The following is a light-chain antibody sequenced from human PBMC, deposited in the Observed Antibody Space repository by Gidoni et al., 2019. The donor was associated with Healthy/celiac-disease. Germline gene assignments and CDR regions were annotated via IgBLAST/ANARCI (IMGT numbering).Light chain of an antibody. Sequence: QSLLTQPPSVSPAPGHKVTISCSGSSSNIGNNYVSWYQQLPGTAPKLLIYDNNKRPSGIPDRFSGSKSGTSATLGITGLQTGDEADYYCGTWDSSLSAWVFGGGTKLTVL. CDR2: DNN. J-gene: IGLJ3*02. CDR1: SSNIGNNY. V-gene: IGLV1-51*01. CDR3: GTWDSSLSAWV.